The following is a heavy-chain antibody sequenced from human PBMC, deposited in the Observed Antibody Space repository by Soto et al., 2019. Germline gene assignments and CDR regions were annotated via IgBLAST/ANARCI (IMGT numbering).Heavy chain of an antibody. Sequence: GASVKVSCKASGGTFSSYAISWVRQAPGQGLEWMGGIIPIFGTANYAQKFQGRVTITADESTSTAYMELSSLRSEDTAVYYCASTYCTNGVCYTRNYYYYYGMDVWGQGTTVTVSS. D-gene: IGHD2-8*01. CDR2: IIPIFGTA. J-gene: IGHJ6*02. V-gene: IGHV1-69*13. CDR1: GGTFSSYA. CDR3: ASTYCTNGVCYTRNYYYYYGMDV.